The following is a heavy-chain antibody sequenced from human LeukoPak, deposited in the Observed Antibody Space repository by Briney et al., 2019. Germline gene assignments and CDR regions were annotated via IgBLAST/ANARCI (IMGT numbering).Heavy chain of an antibody. V-gene: IGHV4-59*01. CDR2: IYYSGST. J-gene: IGHJ4*02. CDR1: GGSTSSYY. CDR3: ARDRAYFDY. Sequence: PSETLSLTCTVSGGSTSSYYWSWIRQPPGKGLEWIGYIYYSGSTNYNPSLKSRVTISVDTSKNQFSLRLSSVTAADTAVYYCARDRAYFDYWGQGTLVTVSS.